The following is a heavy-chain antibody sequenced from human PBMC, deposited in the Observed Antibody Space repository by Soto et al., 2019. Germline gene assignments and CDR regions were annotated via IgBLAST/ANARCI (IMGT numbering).Heavy chain of an antibody. CDR1: GGSISSGGYY. CDR3: ARDHSPRIAARPRGWFDP. V-gene: IGHV4-31*03. D-gene: IGHD6-6*01. CDR2: IYYSGST. Sequence: SETLSLTCTVSGGSISSGGYYWSWIRQHPGKGLEWIGYIYYSGSTYYNPSLKSRVTISVDTSKNQFSLKLSSVTAADTAVYYCARDHSPRIAARPRGWFDPWGQGTLVTVSS. J-gene: IGHJ5*02.